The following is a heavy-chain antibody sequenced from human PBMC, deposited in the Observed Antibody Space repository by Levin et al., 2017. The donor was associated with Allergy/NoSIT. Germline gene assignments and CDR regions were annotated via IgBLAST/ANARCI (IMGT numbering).Heavy chain of an antibody. CDR2: IYYSGNA. Sequence: SETLSLTCTVSGGSINSFDYYWTWIRQPPGKGLEWVGHIYYSGNAYYNASLKSRLSLSVDTSKNHFSLKLSSVTAADTAIYFCARYHRTTGDYYFGMDVWGQGTTVTVS. CDR3: ARYHRTTGDYYFGMDV. D-gene: IGHD1-7*01. J-gene: IGHJ6*02. V-gene: IGHV4-30-4*01. CDR1: GGSINSFDYY.